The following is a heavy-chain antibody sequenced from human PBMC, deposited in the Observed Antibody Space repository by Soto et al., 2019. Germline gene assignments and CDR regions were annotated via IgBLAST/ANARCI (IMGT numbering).Heavy chain of an antibody. CDR3: ARETLSYGSALDV. D-gene: IGHD3-16*01. V-gene: IGHV3-43*01. CDR2: ITWNGGNS. J-gene: IGHJ6*02. Sequence: GGSLRLSCAASGVRFDDYNIHWVRQAPGKGLEWVSLITWNGGNSYYADSVKGRFTISRDGTTESVSLQMTSLKREDTGLYFCARETLSYGSALDVWGQGTTVTVSS. CDR1: GVRFDDYN.